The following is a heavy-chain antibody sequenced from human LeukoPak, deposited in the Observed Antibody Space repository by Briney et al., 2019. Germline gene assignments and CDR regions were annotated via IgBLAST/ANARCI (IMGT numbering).Heavy chain of an antibody. J-gene: IGHJ4*02. D-gene: IGHD6-13*01. CDR1: GFTFSNYG. Sequence: GGSLRLSCAASGFTFSNYGMTWVRQAPGKGLVWVSRINGDGSSTTYVDSVMGRFTVSRDSAKNTLYLQMNSVRAEDTAVYYCARGNIAAAGIHYWGQGTLVIVSS. CDR2: INGDGSST. CDR3: ARGNIAAAGIHY. V-gene: IGHV3-74*01.